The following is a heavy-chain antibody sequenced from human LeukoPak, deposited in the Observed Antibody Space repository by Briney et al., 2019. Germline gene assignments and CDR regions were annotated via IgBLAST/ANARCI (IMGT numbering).Heavy chain of an antibody. D-gene: IGHD1-1*01. V-gene: IGHV3-23*01. CDR2: ISGIGGST. J-gene: IGHJ4*02. CDR3: ARDWKTNSFDY. Sequence: GGSLRLSCAASGFTFSSYALSCVRQAPGKGLEWVSAISGIGGSTYYADSVKGRFTISRDNSKNTLYLQMNSLRAEDTAIYYCARDWKTNSFDYWGQGTLVTVSS. CDR1: GFTFSSYA.